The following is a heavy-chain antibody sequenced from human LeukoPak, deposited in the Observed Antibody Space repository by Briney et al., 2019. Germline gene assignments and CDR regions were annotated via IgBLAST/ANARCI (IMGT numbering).Heavy chain of an antibody. V-gene: IGHV4-34*01. D-gene: IGHD3-10*01. CDR3: ARLWGFGELGFDY. CDR1: GGSFSGYD. J-gene: IGHJ4*02. Sequence: SETLSLTCAVYGGSFSGYDWSWIRQPPGKGLEWSGEINHSGSTNYNPSLKSRVTISVDTSKNQCSLKLSSVTAADTAVYYCARLWGFGELGFDYWGQGTLVTVSS. CDR2: INHSGST.